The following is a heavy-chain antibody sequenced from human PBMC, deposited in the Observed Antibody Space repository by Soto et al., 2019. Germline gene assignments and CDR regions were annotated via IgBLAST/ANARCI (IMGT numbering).Heavy chain of an antibody. CDR3: ARVRCSGGSCYHSAPPYYYYGMDV. J-gene: IGHJ6*02. V-gene: IGHV3-30-3*01. D-gene: IGHD2-15*01. CDR1: GFTFSSYA. Sequence: HPGGSLRLSCAASGFTFSSYAMHWVRQAPGKGLEWVAVISYDGSNKYYADSVKGRFTISRDNSKNTLYLQMNSLRAEDTAVYYCARVRCSGGSCYHSAPPYYYYGMDVWGQGTTVTVSS. CDR2: ISYDGSNK.